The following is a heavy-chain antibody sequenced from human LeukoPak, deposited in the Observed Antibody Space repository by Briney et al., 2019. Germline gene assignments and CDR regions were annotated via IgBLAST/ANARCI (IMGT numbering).Heavy chain of an antibody. V-gene: IGHV1-18*01. J-gene: IGHJ4*02. D-gene: IGHD6-13*01. Sequence: ASVKVSCKASGYTFTSYGISWVRQAPGQGLEWMGWISAYNGNTNYAQKLQGRVTMTTDTSTSTAYMELRSLRSDDTAVYYCARGAPRYSSSWLYYFDYWGQGTLVTVSS. CDR3: ARGAPRYSSSWLYYFDY. CDR1: GYTFTSYG. CDR2: ISAYNGNT.